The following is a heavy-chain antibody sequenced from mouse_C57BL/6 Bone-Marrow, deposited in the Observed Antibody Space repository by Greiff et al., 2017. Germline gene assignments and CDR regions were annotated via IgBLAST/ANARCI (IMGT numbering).Heavy chain of an antibody. CDR3: ARHWDY. CDR1: GFTFSDYY. CDR2: ISNGGGRT. Sequence: DVLLVESGGGLVQPGGSLKLSCAASGFTFSDYYMYWVRQTPEKGLEWVAYISNGGGRTYYPYTVKGRYTISRDNAKNTRYLQMSRLKSEDTAMYYCARHWDYWGQGTTRTVSS. J-gene: IGHJ2*01. V-gene: IGHV5-12*01.